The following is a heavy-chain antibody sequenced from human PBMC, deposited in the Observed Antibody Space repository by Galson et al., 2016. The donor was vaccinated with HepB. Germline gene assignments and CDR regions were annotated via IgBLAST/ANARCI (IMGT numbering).Heavy chain of an antibody. CDR1: GFTFSNYA. V-gene: IGHV3-23*01. CDR3: AKDNSPFIPASQYIQH. J-gene: IGHJ1*01. Sequence: SLRLSCAPSGFTFSNYAMHWVRQAPGKGLEWVATISGIGGGIYYADSVKGRFTIYRDNSKNTVHLEMNSLRAEDTATFYCAKDNSPFIPASQYIQHWGQGALVIVSS. CDR2: ISGIGGGI. D-gene: IGHD2-21*01.